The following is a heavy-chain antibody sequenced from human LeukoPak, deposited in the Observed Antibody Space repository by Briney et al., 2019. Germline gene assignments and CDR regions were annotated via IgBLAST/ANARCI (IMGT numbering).Heavy chain of an antibody. V-gene: IGHV3-21*01. CDR2: ISSSSNYI. D-gene: IGHD3-22*01. CDR3: ARDYDGSGYFGY. CDR1: GFTFSIYT. J-gene: IGHJ4*02. Sequence: GGSLRLSCAASGFTFSIYTMNWVRQAPGKGLEWVSSISSSSNYIYYADSVKGRFTISRDNAKNSLYLQMNSLRAEDTAVYYCARDYDGSGYFGYWGQGSLVTVS.